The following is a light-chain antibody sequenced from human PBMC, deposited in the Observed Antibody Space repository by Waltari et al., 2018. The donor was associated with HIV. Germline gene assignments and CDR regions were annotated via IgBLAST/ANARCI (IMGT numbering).Light chain of an antibody. V-gene: IGLV1-51*01. CDR1: SSIIAYNY. CDR3: GTWDATLNTYV. Sequence: TQPPSVSAAPGQTVTISCSGSSSIIAYNYVSWYQQLPGTVPKVLIYDSNKRASGIPDRFSGSKSDTSATLGITGLQTGDEADYYCGTWDATLNTYVFGSGTKVT. J-gene: IGLJ1*01. CDR2: DSN.